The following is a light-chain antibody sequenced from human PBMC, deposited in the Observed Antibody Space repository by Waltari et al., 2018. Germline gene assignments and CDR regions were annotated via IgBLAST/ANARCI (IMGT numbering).Light chain of an antibody. CDR3: QQFNTWT. CDR2: QAS. V-gene: IGKV1-5*03. J-gene: IGKJ1*01. CDR1: QSISSR. Sequence: DIQMTQSPATLSASIGDRITITCRASQSISSRLAWYQKKPGKAPKLLIHQASSLESGVPSRFSGSGSGTQFTLTINSLQPDDFATYYCQQFNTWTFGQGTTV.